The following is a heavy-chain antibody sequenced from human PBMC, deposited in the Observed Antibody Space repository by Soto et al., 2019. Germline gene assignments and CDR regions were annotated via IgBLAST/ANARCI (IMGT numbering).Heavy chain of an antibody. J-gene: IGHJ4*02. CDR3: AAPSGSYSTAFDY. D-gene: IGHD1-26*01. Sequence: GGSLRLSCAASGFIISSNYMTWVRQAPGKGLQWVSVIYSGGATYYADSVKGRFTISRHDSKNTLYLQMNSLRAEDTAVYYCAAPSGSYSTAFDYWGQGSLVTVSS. V-gene: IGHV3-53*04. CDR2: IYSGGAT. CDR1: GFIISSNY.